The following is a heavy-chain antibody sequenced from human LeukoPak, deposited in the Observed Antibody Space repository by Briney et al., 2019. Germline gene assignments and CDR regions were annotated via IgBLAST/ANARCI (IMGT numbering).Heavy chain of an antibody. CDR2: IWYDGSNK. CDR3: ARDRNPSEEVLMVYAIHWFDP. CDR1: GFTFSSYG. V-gene: IGHV3-33*01. Sequence: GRSLRLSCAASGFTFSSYGMHWVRQAPGKGLEWVAVIWYDGSNKYYADSVKGRFTISRDNSKDTLYLQMNSLRAEDTAVYYCARDRNPSEEVLMVYAIHWFDPWGQGTLVTVSS. D-gene: IGHD2-8*01. J-gene: IGHJ5*02.